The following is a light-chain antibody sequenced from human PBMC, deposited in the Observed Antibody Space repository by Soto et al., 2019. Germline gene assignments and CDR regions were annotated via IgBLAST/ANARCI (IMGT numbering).Light chain of an antibody. V-gene: IGKV1D-13*01. CDR1: QGISSA. CDR2: DTS. CDR3: QQFNNYLFT. J-gene: IGKJ3*01. Sequence: AIQLTQSPSSLSASVGDRVTITCRASQGISSALAWYQQKPGKAPRLLIFDTSSLESGVPSRFSGSGSGTDFTLTISSLQPEDFATYYCQQFNNYLFTFGPGTKVDIK.